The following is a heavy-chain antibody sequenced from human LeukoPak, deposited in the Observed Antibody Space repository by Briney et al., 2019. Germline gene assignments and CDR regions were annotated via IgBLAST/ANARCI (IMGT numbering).Heavy chain of an antibody. V-gene: IGHV1-46*01. CDR3: ARDGNGTRPNNWFDP. D-gene: IGHD2-8*01. J-gene: IGHJ5*02. Sequence: GASVKVSCKASGYTFTGYYMHWVRQAPGQGLEWMGIINPSGGSTSYAQKFQGRVTMTRDTSTSTVYMELSSLRSEDTAVYYCARDGNGTRPNNWFDPWGQGTLVTVSS. CDR2: INPSGGST. CDR1: GYTFTGYY.